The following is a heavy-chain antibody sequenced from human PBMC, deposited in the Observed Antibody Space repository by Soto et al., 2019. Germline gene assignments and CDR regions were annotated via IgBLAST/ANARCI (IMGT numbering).Heavy chain of an antibody. V-gene: IGHV3-11*01. Sequence: QVQLVESGGDLVKPGGSLRLSCAASGFTFSDYYMSWIRQAPGKGLEWVSPITSSGSTTYYTDSAKGRFTISRDNAKNSLYLQMNSLRAEDTAVYYCARERYSYGPYYFDYWGQGTLVTVSS. CDR1: GFTFSDYY. J-gene: IGHJ4*02. CDR2: ITSSGSTT. CDR3: ARERYSYGPYYFDY. D-gene: IGHD5-18*01.